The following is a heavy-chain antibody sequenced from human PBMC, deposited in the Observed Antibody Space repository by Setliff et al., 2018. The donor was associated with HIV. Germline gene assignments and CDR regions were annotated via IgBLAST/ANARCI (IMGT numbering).Heavy chain of an antibody. J-gene: IGHJ4*02. Sequence: ASVKVSCKASGYSFNTYYIHWVRQAPGQGLEWMAIINPSGGSTSYAQKFQGRVTMTSDTSTSTVYMELSSLRSEDTAVYYCARALYTNLAHFDYLGQGTLVTVSS. CDR1: GYSFNTYY. D-gene: IGHD4-4*01. V-gene: IGHV1-46*02. CDR3: ARALYTNLAHFDY. CDR2: INPSGGST.